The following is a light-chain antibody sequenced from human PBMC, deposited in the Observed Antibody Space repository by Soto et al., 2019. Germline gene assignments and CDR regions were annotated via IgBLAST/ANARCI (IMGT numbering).Light chain of an antibody. J-gene: IGKJ4*02. CDR3: QQYYSTPLT. Sequence: DIVMTQSPDSLAVSLVERATIDSKSSRRLLYASNNENYLAWIQQKPGQPPKMLIYWAYMRESGVPDRFSGSGSGTDYSRTIISLQAEDVSVYYCQQYYSTPLTFGGGTKVEIK. CDR1: RRLLYASNNENY. V-gene: IGKV4-1*01. CDR2: WAY.